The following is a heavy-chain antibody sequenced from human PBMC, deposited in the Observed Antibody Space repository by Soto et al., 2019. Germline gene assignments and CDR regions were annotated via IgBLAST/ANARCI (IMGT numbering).Heavy chain of an antibody. J-gene: IGHJ6*02. CDR2: IIPIFGTA. CDR1: GGTFSSYA. Sequence: GASVKVSCKASGGTFSSYAISWVRQAPGQGLEWMGGIIPIFGTANYAQKFQGRVTITADESTSTAYMELSSLRSEDTAVYYCASKQGIAAAGRYGMDVWGQGTTVTVSS. D-gene: IGHD6-13*01. V-gene: IGHV1-69*13. CDR3: ASKQGIAAAGRYGMDV.